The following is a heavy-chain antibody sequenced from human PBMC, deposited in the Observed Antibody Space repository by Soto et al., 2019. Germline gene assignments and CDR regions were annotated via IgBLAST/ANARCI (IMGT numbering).Heavy chain of an antibody. CDR1: GFTFTSSA. J-gene: IGHJ5*02. D-gene: IGHD2-21*02. Sequence: SVKVSCKASGFTFTSSAVQWVRQARGQRLEWIGWIVVGSGNTNYAQKFQERVTITRDMSTSTANMELSSLRSEDTAVYYCAAGPVVTATPWFDPWGQGTLVTVSS. V-gene: IGHV1-58*01. CDR2: IVVGSGNT. CDR3: AAGPVVTATPWFDP.